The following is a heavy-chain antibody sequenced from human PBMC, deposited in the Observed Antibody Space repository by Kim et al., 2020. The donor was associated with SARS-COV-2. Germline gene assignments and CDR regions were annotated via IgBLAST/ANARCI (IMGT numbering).Heavy chain of an antibody. Sequence: GGSLRLSCAASGFTFRKYWMYWVRQAPGKGLVWVSGINRDGGSTNHADFVKGRFTISRDNAKNTLYLQMTSLRAEDTAVYYCARDMRDSGNSNDAFDVWGQGTMVTVST. D-gene: IGHD3-10*01. CDR2: INRDGGST. V-gene: IGHV3-74*01. CDR3: ARDMRDSGNSNDAFDV. J-gene: IGHJ3*01. CDR1: GFTFRKYW.